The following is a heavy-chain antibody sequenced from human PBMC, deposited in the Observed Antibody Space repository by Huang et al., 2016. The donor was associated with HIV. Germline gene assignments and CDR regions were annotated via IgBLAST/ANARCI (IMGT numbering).Heavy chain of an antibody. CDR3: ARGSRQGKYYYGSGTAY. J-gene: IGHJ4*02. CDR1: EFTFSSYW. CDR2: IKSDGGST. Sequence: EVQLVESGGGLVQPGGSLRLSCAASEFTFSSYWMHWVPQVPGKGLVWVSQIKSDGGSTSYADSVKGRFTISRDNAKNTLYLQMNSLRAEDTAVYYCARGSRQGKYYYGSGTAYWGQGTLVTVSS. D-gene: IGHD3-10*01. V-gene: IGHV3-74*01.